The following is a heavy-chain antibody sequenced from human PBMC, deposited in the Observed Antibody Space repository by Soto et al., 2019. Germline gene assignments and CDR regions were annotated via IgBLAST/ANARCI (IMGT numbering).Heavy chain of an antibody. CDR1: GFTFSSYW. D-gene: IGHD6-19*01. CDR2: ISGSGGST. J-gene: IGHJ6*02. CDR3: AKVGAVAGSYYYGMDV. V-gene: IGHV3-23*01. Sequence: GGSLRLSCAASGFTFSSYWMSWVRQAPGKGLEWVSAISGSGGSTYYADSVKGRFTISRDNSKNTLYLQMNSLRAEDTAVYYCAKVGAVAGSYYYGMDVWGQGTTVTVSS.